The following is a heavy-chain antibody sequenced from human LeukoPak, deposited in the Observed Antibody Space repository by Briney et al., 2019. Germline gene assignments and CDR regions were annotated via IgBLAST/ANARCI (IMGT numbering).Heavy chain of an antibody. D-gene: IGHD3-10*01. J-gene: IGHJ4*02. CDR2: IKEDGSET. CDR3: AKGGLTSGTASGRKTDY. V-gene: IGHV3-7*01. CDR1: GFTFKKYW. Sequence: GGSLRLSCAASGFTFKKYWMNWVRQVPGKGLECLANIKEDGSETYYADSVKGRFTISRDNPKNSLYLQMNSLRAEDTAVYYCAKGGLTSGTASGRKTDYWGQGTLVTVSS.